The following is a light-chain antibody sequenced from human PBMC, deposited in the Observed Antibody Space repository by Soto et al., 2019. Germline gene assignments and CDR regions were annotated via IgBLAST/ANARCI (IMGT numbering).Light chain of an antibody. CDR1: QSISNW. V-gene: IGKV1-5*03. CDR2: KAS. J-gene: IGKJ1*01. CDR3: QQYNSYSQWT. Sequence: DIQMTQSPSTLSASVGDRVTLTCRASQSISNWLAWYQRKPGKAPKLLIYKASSLESGVPSRFSGSGSGTEFTLTISSLQPDDFATYYCQQYNSYSQWTFGQGTKVDIK.